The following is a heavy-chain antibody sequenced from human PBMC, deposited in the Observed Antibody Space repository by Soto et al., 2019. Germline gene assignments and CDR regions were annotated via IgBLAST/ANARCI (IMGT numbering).Heavy chain of an antibody. V-gene: IGHV3-23*01. CDR1: GFTFSSYA. CDR2: ISGSGGST. D-gene: IGHD3-10*01. J-gene: IGHJ4*02. CDR3: AISITMVRAAGQQDD. Sequence: TGGSLRLSCAASGFTFSSYAMSWVRQAPGKGLEWVSAISGSGGSTYYADSVKGRFTISRDNSKNTLYLQMNSLRAEDTAVYYCAISITMVRAAGQQDDWGQGTLDTVSS.